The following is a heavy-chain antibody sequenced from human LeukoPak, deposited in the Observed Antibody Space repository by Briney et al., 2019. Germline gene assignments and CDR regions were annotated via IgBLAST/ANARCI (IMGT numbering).Heavy chain of an antibody. D-gene: IGHD6-6*01. J-gene: IGHJ6*02. CDR2: IYYSGST. CDR3: AREGYSSSAYGMDV. V-gene: IGHV4-59*01. CDR1: GGSISSYY. Sequence: SETLSLTCTVSGGSISSYYWSWIRQPPGKGLEWIGYIYYSGSTNYNPSLKSRVTIPVDTYKNQFSLKRRSVTAADTAVYYCAREGYSSSAYGMDVWGQGTTVTVSS.